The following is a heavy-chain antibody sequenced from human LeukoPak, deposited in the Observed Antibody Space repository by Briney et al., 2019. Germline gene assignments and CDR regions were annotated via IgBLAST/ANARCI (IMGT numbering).Heavy chain of an antibody. D-gene: IGHD1-26*01. J-gene: IGHJ5*02. CDR1: GASIRSGDHY. CDR3: ARTGRISVGAIWGETTNWFDP. V-gene: IGHV4-39*07. Sequence: SQTLSLTCTVSGASIRSGDHYWGWIRQPPGKGLEWIGSIYYSGSTYYNPSLKSRVAISIDTSKNQFSLKLSSVTAADTAVYYCARTGRISVGAIWGETTNWFDPWGQGTLVTVSS. CDR2: IYYSGST.